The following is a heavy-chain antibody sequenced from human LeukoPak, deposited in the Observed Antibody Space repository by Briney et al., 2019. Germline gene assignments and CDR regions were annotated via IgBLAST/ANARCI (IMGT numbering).Heavy chain of an antibody. CDR2: IKYDGSAT. CDR1: GFTFSNYW. D-gene: IGHD3-3*01. Sequence: GGSLRLSCADSGFTFSNYWVHWIRQVPGKGLVWVSHIKYDGSATNYADSVKGRFTISRDNAKNTLYLQMNSLRAEDTAVYYCVSGSLQSGYNFDYWGQGALVTVSS. CDR3: VSGSLQSGYNFDY. J-gene: IGHJ4*02. V-gene: IGHV3-74*01.